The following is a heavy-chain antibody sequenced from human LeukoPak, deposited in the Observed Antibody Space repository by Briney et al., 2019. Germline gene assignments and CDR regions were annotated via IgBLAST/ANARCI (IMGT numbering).Heavy chain of an antibody. V-gene: IGHV4-4*07. CDR2: IYDGGST. D-gene: IGHD6-19*01. J-gene: IGHJ4*02. CDR1: GGSVNSYY. Sequence: SETLSLTCTVSGGSVNSYYLSWIRQPAGKTLEWIGRIYDGGSTNYNPSLKSRVTMSVDTSKNQISLKLKSVTAADTAVYYCARVRGYVSGGWYYFDYWGQGTLVTVSS. CDR3: ARVRGYVSGGWYYFDY.